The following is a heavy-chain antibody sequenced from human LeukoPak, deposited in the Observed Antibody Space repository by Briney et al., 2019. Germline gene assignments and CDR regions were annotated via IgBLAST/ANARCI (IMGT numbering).Heavy chain of an antibody. Sequence: PGRSLRLSCAASGFTFSSYAMHWVRQAPGKGLEWVAVISYDGSNKYYADSVKGRFTISRDNSKNTLYLQMNSLRAEDTAVYYCARVSDYDSSGYYLLPYYWGQGTLVTVSS. CDR3: ARVSDYDSSGYYLLPYY. D-gene: IGHD3-22*01. CDR1: GFTFSSYA. CDR2: ISYDGSNK. V-gene: IGHV3-30-3*01. J-gene: IGHJ4*02.